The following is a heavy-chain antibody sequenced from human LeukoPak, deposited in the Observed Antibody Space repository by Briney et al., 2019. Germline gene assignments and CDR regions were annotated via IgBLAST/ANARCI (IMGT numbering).Heavy chain of an antibody. V-gene: IGHV4-59*05. D-gene: IGHD3-10*01. CDR2: IYYSGTT. J-gene: IGHJ3*02. CDR1: GFTFSSYSMN. Sequence: GSLRLSCAASGFTFSSYSMNWVRQAPGKGLEWIGSIYYSGTTFYNPSLKSRVTISVDTSKSQFSLKLSSVTAADTAVYYCARRGDDITSAYLAFDIWGQGTMVTVSS. CDR3: ARRGDDITSAYLAFDI.